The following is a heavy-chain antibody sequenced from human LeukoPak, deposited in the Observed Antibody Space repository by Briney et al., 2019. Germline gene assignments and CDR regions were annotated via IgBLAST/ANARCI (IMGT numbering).Heavy chain of an antibody. CDR2: IWYDGSNK. CDR3: ARDKDYYDSVPKGKDV. Sequence: SLRLSCVASGFTFNDYYMGWIRQAPGKGLEWVVVIWYDGSNKYYADSVKGRFTISRDNSKNTLYLQMNSLRAEDTAVYYCARDKDYYDSVPKGKDVWGQGTTVTVSS. D-gene: IGHD3-22*01. V-gene: IGHV3-33*08. CDR1: GFTFNDYY. J-gene: IGHJ6*02.